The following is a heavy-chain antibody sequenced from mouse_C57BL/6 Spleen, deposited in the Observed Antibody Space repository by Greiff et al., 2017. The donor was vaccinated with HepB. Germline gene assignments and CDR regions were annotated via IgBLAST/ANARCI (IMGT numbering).Heavy chain of an antibody. CDR1: GYAFTNYL. V-gene: IGHV1-54*01. Sequence: QVQLQQSGAELVRPGTSVKVSCKASGYAFTNYLIEWVKQRPGQGLEWIGVINPGSGGTNYNEKFKGKATLTADKSSSTAYMQLSSLTSEDSAVYFCARKPYGNYDYAMDYWGQGTSVTVSS. D-gene: IGHD2-1*01. CDR3: ARKPYGNYDYAMDY. CDR2: INPGSGGT. J-gene: IGHJ4*01.